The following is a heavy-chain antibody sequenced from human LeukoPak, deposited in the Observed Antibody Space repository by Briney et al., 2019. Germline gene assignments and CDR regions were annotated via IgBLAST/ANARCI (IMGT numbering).Heavy chain of an antibody. D-gene: IGHD2-2*01. CDR2: ISSSSSYI. Sequence: PGGSLRLSCAASGFTFSSYSMNWVRQAPGKGLEWVSSISSSSSYIYYADSVKGRFTISRDNAKNSLYLQMNSLRAEGTAVYYCAREPTIVVVPSTPNWFDPWGQGTLVTVSS. CDR3: AREPTIVVVPSTPNWFDP. J-gene: IGHJ5*02. CDR1: GFTFSSYS. V-gene: IGHV3-21*01.